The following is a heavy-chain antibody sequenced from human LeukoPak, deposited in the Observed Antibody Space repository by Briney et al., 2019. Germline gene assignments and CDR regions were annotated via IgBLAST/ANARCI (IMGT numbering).Heavy chain of an antibody. CDR3: ARISEVAGSVGLATVVTVVDY. CDR1: GYTFTGYY. D-gene: IGHD4-23*01. J-gene: IGHJ4*02. CDR2: INPNSGGT. V-gene: IGHV1-2*02. Sequence: ASVKVSCKASGYTFTGYYMHWVRQAPGQGLEWMGWINPNSGGTNYAQKLQGRVTMTTDTSTSTAYMELRSLRSDDTAVYYCARISEVAGSVGLATVVTVVDYWGQGTLVTVSS.